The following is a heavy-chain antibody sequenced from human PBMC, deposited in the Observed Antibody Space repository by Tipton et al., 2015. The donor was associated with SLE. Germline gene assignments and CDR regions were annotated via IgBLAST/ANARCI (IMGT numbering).Heavy chain of an antibody. J-gene: IGHJ3*02. CDR3: AKGSSLNAFDI. Sequence: GSLRLSCAASGFTFDDYTMHWVRQAPGKGLEWVSLISWDGGSTYYADSVKGRFTTSRDNSKNSLYLQMNSLRTEDTALYYYAKGSSLNAFDIWGQGTMVTVSS. CDR2: ISWDGGST. CDR1: GFTFDDYT. V-gene: IGHV3-43*01.